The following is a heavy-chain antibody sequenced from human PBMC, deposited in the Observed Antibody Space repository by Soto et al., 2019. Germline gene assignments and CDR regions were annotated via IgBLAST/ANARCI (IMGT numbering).Heavy chain of an antibody. J-gene: IGHJ4*02. Sequence: GESLKISCKGSGYSFTSYWIGWVRQMPGKGLEWMGIIYPGDSDTRYSPSFQGQVTISADKSISTAYLQWSSLKASDTAMYYCARQGKNWGSWSRENDYWGQGTLVTVSS. V-gene: IGHV5-51*01. CDR3: ARQGKNWGSWSRENDY. CDR1: GYSFTSYW. CDR2: IYPGDSDT. D-gene: IGHD7-27*01.